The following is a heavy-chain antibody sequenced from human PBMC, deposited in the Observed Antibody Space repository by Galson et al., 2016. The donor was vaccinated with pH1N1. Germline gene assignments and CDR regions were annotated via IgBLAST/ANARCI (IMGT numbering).Heavy chain of an antibody. V-gene: IGHV4-31*03. CDR2: VYYSGNT. CDR3: ARSYVWTPFDY. J-gene: IGHJ4*02. CDR1: GVSIRDDYSY. Sequence: TLSLTCTVSGVSIRDDYSYWTWIRQLPGKGPEWIGYVYYSGNTYYSPSLKSRLTISIDTSKNQFSLDLASVTAADTAVYYCARSYVWTPFDYWGLGTLVTVSS. D-gene: IGHD3-16*01.